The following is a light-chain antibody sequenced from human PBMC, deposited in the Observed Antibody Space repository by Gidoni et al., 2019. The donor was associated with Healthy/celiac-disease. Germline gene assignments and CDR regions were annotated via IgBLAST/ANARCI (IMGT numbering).Light chain of an antibody. J-gene: IGKJ3*01. CDR1: QSVSSN. CDR2: GAS. CDR3: QQYNNWVEVT. V-gene: IGKV3-15*01. Sequence: EIVLTQSPATLSVSPGERATLSCRASQSVSSNFAWYQQKPGQAPRLRIYGASTRATGIPARFSGSGSGTEFTLTISSLQSEDFAVYYCQQYNNWVEVTFGPGTKVDIK.